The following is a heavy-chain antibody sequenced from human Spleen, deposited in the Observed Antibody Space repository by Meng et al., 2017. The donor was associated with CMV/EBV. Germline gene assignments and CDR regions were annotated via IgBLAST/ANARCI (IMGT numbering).Heavy chain of an antibody. CDR3: AKAFIAAAGTSGGAFDI. V-gene: IGHV3-20*04. Sequence: GGSLRLSCAASGFTFDDHGMTWVRQVPGKGLEWVSGINWNGRDTDYADSVKGRFTISRDNANNSLHLQMNSLRAEDTALYYCAKAFIAAAGTSGGAFDIWGQGTMVTVSS. D-gene: IGHD6-13*01. CDR2: INWNGRDT. CDR1: GFTFDDHG. J-gene: IGHJ3*02.